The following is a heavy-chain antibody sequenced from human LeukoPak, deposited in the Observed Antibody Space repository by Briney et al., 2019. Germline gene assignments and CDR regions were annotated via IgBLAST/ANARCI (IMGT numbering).Heavy chain of an antibody. D-gene: IGHD2-2*01. CDR2: ISKDGSSK. J-gene: IGHJ4*02. CDR3: AKAAYCTSTSCHFSGYAQRPLDS. CDR1: GFTFNTYG. V-gene: IGHV3-30*18. Sequence: GGSLRLSCVGSGFTFNTYGMHWVRQAPGKGLEWLAGISKDGSSKDYADSVKGRFTNSRDNSKNTMYLKMNSLRVEDTAVYYCAKAAYCTSTSCHFSGYAQRPLDSWGQGTLVTVSS.